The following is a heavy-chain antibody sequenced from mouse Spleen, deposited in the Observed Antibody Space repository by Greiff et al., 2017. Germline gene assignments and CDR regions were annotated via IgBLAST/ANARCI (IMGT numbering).Heavy chain of an antibody. J-gene: IGHJ2*01. D-gene: IGHD1-1*01. CDR1: GYAFTNYL. CDR2: INPGSGGT. Sequence: VQLVESGAELVRPGTSVKVSCKASGYAFTNYLIEWVKQRPGQGLEWIGVINPGSGGTNYNEKFKGKATLTADKSSSTAYMQLSSLTSEDSAVYFCARSNYGSSFDYWGQGTTLTVSS. CDR3: ARSNYGSSFDY. V-gene: IGHV1-54*01.